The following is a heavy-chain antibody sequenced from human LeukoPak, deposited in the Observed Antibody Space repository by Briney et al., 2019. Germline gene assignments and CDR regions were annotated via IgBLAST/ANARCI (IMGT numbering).Heavy chain of an antibody. J-gene: IGHJ4*02. Sequence: SETLSLTCTVSGGSISSSSYYWGWIRQPPGKGLEWIRSIYYSGSTYYNPSLKSRVTISVDTSKNQFSLKLSSVTAADTAVYYCARGLSYDFWSGYYYFDYWGQGTLVTVSS. CDR1: GGSISSSSYY. V-gene: IGHV4-39*07. CDR2: IYYSGST. D-gene: IGHD3-3*01. CDR3: ARGLSYDFWSGYYYFDY.